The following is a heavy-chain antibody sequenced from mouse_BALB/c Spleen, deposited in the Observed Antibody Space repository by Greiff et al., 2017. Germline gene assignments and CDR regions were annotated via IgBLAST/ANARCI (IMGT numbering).Heavy chain of an antibody. V-gene: IGHV1-5*01. D-gene: IGHD1-1*01. CDR3: TITTVDYFDY. CDR2: IYPGNSDT. Sequence: EVQLQQSGTVLARPGASVKMSCKASGYSFTSYWMHWVKQRPGQGLEWIGAIYPGNSDTSYNQKFKGKAKLTAVTSASTAYMELSSLTNEDSAVYYCTITTVDYFDYWGQGTTLTVSS. J-gene: IGHJ2*01. CDR1: GYSFTSYW.